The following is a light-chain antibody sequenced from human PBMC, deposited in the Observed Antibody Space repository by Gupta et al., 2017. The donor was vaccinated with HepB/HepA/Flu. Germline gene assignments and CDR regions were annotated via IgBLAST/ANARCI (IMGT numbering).Light chain of an antibody. CDR2: GST. CDR3: QSYDASLSGSAV. CDR1: HPNIGAAYG. J-gene: IGLJ2*01. V-gene: IGLV1-40*01. Sequence: QSVLTQPPSVSGAPGQRVTGSCTGSHPNIGAAYGVHWYQQLPVTAPKLLIYGSTNRPSGVPDRFSGSKSGTSASLAITGLQAEDEADYYCQSYDASLSGSAVFGGGTKLTVL.